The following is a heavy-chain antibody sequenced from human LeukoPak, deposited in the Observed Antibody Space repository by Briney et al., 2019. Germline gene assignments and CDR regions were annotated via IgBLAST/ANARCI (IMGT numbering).Heavy chain of an antibody. CDR3: ARASYYYDSSGSSYYFDY. D-gene: IGHD3-22*01. CDR1: GGSISSGGYS. CDR2: IYHSGST. J-gene: IGHJ4*02. V-gene: IGHV4-30-2*01. Sequence: PSQTLSLTCAVSGGSISSGGYSWSWIRQPPGKGLEWIGYIYHSGSTYYNPSLKSRVTISVDRSKNQFSLKLSSVTAADTAVYYCARASYYYDSSGSSYYFDYWGQGILVTVSS.